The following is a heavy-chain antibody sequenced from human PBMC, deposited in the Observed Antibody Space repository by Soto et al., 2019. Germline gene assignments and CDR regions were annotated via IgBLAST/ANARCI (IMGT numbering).Heavy chain of an antibody. CDR1: RGSISSGGYS. Sequence: QLQLQESGSGLVKPSQTLSLTCAVSRGSISSGGYSWSWIRQPPGKGLEWIGYIYHSGSTYYNPSLKSRVTISVDRSKNQFSLKLSSVTAADTAVYYCARGGNYYDSSGYYPNDAFDIWGQGTMVTVSS. J-gene: IGHJ3*02. CDR2: IYHSGST. D-gene: IGHD3-22*01. V-gene: IGHV4-30-2*01. CDR3: ARGGNYYDSSGYYPNDAFDI.